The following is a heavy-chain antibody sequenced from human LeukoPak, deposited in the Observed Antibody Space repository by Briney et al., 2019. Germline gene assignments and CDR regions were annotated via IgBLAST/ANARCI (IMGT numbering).Heavy chain of an antibody. CDR2: VRYDGTDE. CDR1: GFTFNDHG. CDR3: ARNRAFGTFDAFDM. D-gene: IGHD3-10*01. J-gene: IGHJ3*02. V-gene: IGHV3-30*02. Sequence: GGSLRLSCVASGFTFNDHGMHWVRQAPGKGLEWLAFVRYDGTDESYGASVRGRLTISRDDSLNTLYLQMDSLGHDDTAVNYCARNRAFGTFDAFDMWGQGTMVTVSS.